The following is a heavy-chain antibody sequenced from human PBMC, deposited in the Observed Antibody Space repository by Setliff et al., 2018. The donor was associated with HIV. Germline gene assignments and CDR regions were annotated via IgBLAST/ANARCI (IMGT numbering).Heavy chain of an antibody. J-gene: IGHJ4*02. V-gene: IGHV1-69*10. Sequence: ASVKVSCKASGGTFSTYDISWVRPAPGQGLEWMGGIIPILRFANYAQKFQGRVTVTADKSTGTAYMELSSLRSEDTAVYYCASMVAVADRESHFDYWGQGTLVTVSS. CDR1: GGTFSTYD. D-gene: IGHD6-19*01. CDR3: ASMVAVADRESHFDY. CDR2: IIPILRFA.